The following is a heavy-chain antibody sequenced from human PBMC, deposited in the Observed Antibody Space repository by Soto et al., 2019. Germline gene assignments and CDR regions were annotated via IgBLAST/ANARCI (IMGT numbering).Heavy chain of an antibody. V-gene: IGHV3-33*01. CDR1: GFTFSSYG. CDR2: IWYDGSNK. J-gene: IGHJ4*02. D-gene: IGHD1-26*01. Sequence: QVQLVESGGGVVQPGRSLRLSCAASGFTFSSYGMHWVRQAPGKGLEWVAVIWYDGSNKYYADSVKGRFTISRDNSKNTLYLQMNSLRGEDTAVYYCARGRWEPDYWGQGTLVTVSS. CDR3: ARGRWEPDY.